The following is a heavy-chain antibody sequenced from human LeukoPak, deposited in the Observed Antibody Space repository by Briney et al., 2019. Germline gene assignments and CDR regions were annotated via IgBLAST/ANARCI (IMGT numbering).Heavy chain of an antibody. Sequence: GGSLRLSCAASGFTFSRYSMNWGRQAPGKGLEWLSYISSSSSTIYYADSVRGRFTISRDNAKNSLYLQMNSLRAEDTAVYYCARDLVSGAYTFDIWGQGTMVTVSS. J-gene: IGHJ3*02. CDR1: GFTFSRYS. CDR3: ARDLVSGAYTFDI. CDR2: ISSSSSTI. D-gene: IGHD3-16*01. V-gene: IGHV3-48*04.